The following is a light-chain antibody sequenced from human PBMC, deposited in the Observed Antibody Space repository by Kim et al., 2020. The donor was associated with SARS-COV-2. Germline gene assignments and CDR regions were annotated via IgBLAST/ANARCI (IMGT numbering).Light chain of an antibody. CDR1: NIGSKS. Sequence: SYELTQPPSVSVAPGKTARITCGGNNIGSKSVHWYQQKPGQAPVLVIYYDSDRPSGIPERFSGSNSGNTATLTISRVEAGDEADYYCQVWDREGVFGGGTQLTVL. CDR2: YDS. CDR3: QVWDREGV. V-gene: IGLV3-21*04. J-gene: IGLJ3*02.